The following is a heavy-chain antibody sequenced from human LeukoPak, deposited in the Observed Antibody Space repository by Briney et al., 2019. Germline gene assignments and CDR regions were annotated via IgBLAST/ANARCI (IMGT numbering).Heavy chain of an antibody. CDR1: GYTFTSYY. J-gene: IGHJ4*02. D-gene: IGHD2-15*01. CDR3: ARDLGYCSGSSCPLFDY. V-gene: IGHV1-46*01. Sequence: GASVKVSCKASGYTFTSYYMHWVRQAPGQGLEWMGIINPSGGSTSYAQKFQGRVTMTRDTSTSTVYMELSSLRSEDTAVYYCARDLGYCSGSSCPLFDYWGQGTLVTVSS. CDR2: INPSGGST.